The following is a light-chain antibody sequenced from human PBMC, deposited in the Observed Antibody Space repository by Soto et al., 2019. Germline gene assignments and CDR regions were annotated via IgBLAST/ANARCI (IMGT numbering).Light chain of an antibody. J-gene: IGKJ4*01. CDR1: QSVSSSY. Sequence: EIALTKSPGTLSLSPGERANLSCRASQSVSSSYLAWYQQKPGQAPRLLIYGASSRSTGIPDRFSGSGCGTDFTLSISRLEPEDGAVYYCQQYGSSPLTFGGGNKVEI. V-gene: IGKV3-20*01. CDR2: GAS. CDR3: QQYGSSPLT.